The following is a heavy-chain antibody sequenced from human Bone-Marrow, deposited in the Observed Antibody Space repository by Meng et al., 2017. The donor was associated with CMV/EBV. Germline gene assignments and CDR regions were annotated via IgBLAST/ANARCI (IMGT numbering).Heavy chain of an antibody. CDR1: GGSVSSGSYY. V-gene: IGHV4-61*01. Sequence: SETLSLTCTVSGGSVSSGSYYWSWIRQPPGKGLEWIGYIYYSGSTNYNPSLKSRVTISVDTSKNQFSLKLSSVTAADTAVYYCAREVWIPGAFDIWGQGTRVTVSS. CDR2: IYYSGST. J-gene: IGHJ3*02. D-gene: IGHD3-16*01. CDR3: AREVWIPGAFDI.